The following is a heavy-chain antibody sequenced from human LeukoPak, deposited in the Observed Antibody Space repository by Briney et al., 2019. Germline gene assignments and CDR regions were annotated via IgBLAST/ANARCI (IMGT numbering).Heavy chain of an antibody. CDR2: IKSDGIST. J-gene: IGHJ6*03. V-gene: IGHV3-74*01. CDR3: VRDRYYTMDV. CDR1: GFTFSSTW. Sequence: GGSLRLSCAASGFTFSSTWMHWVRQAPGKGLVWVSRIKSDGISTICADSVKGRFIISRDNAKNTLYLQMNSLRAEDSAVYYCVRDRYYTMDVWGKGTTVSVSS.